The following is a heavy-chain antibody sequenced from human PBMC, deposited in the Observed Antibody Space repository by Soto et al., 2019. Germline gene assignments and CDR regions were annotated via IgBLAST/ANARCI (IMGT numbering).Heavy chain of an antibody. Sequence: EVQLVESGGGLVQPGRSLRLSCAASGFTFDDYAMHWVRQAPGRGLEWVSGISWNSGSIGYADSVKGRFTISRDNAKKSLYLQMNSLRAEDTALYYCAKDKAVAGTGAYYFDYWGQGTLVTVSS. J-gene: IGHJ4*02. CDR3: AKDKAVAGTGAYYFDY. CDR2: ISWNSGSI. CDR1: GFTFDDYA. V-gene: IGHV3-9*01. D-gene: IGHD6-19*01.